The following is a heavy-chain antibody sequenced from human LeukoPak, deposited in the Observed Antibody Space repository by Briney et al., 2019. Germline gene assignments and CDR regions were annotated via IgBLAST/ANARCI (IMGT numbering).Heavy chain of an antibody. J-gene: IGHJ6*03. CDR3: ARVGCSSTSCYISQNYYYMDV. CDR1: GYSISSGYY. Sequence: PSETLSLTCIVSGYSISSGYYWGWIRQPPGKGLEWIGSIYHSGNTYYNPSLKSRVTISLDTSKNQFSLKLSSVTAADTAVYYCARVGCSSTSCYISQNYYYMDVWGKGTTVTISS. D-gene: IGHD2-2*02. CDR2: IYHSGNT. V-gene: IGHV4-38-2*02.